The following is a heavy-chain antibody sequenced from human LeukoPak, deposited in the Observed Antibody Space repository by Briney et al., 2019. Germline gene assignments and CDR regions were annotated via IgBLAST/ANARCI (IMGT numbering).Heavy chain of an antibody. J-gene: IGHJ1*01. CDR3: ARHGLYDSSDYWTFQH. Sequence: PGGSLRLSCAASGFTFGDYAMSWIRQAPGKGLEWVTYISGSSSYTNYADSVKGRFTISRDNAKNSLYLQMNSLRAEDTAVYYCARHGLYDSSDYWTFQHWGQGTLVTVSS. CDR1: GFTFGDYA. V-gene: IGHV3-11*06. D-gene: IGHD3-22*01. CDR2: ISGSSSYT.